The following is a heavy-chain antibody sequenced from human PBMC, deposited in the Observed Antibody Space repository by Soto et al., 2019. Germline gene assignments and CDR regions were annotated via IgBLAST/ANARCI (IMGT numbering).Heavy chain of an antibody. CDR1: GGPVNSGSYY. CDR3: ARDIRGFSRALDY. D-gene: IGHD5-18*01. J-gene: IGHJ4*02. V-gene: IGHV4-61*01. CDR2: IYNSGAT. Sequence: PSETLSLPCSVSGGPVNSGSYYWTWVRQPPGKGLEWIGNIYNSGATNYNPSLQNRLTISIDTSKNQYSLKLTSVTVADAALYYCARDIRGFSRALDYWGRGTPVTVSS.